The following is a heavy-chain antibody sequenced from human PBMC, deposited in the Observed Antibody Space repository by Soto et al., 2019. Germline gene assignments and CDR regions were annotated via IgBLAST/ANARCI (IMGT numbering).Heavy chain of an antibody. CDR2: ISHDGSEK. CDR1: GYTFSTHG. CDR3: AKDWGETGWYNGFDP. J-gene: IGHJ5*02. V-gene: IGHV3-30*18. Sequence: QVQLVESGGSLVQPGTSLRLSCAASGYTFSTHGMHWVRQAPGKGLEWVAMISHDGSEKHYVDSVKGRFTISRDISKNTVFLQMDSLRAEDTAVYYCAKDWGETGWYNGFDPWGQGTLVTVSS. D-gene: IGHD6-19*01.